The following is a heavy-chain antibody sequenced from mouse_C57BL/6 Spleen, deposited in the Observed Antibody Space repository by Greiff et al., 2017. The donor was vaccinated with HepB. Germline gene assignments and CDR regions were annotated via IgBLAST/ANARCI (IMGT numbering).Heavy chain of an antibody. CDR1: GFNIKNTY. J-gene: IGHJ4*01. D-gene: IGHD1-1*02. CDR3: ARVFRLYYYAMDY. V-gene: IGHV14-3*01. CDR2: IDPANGNT. Sequence: VTLKESVAELVRPGASVKLSCTASGFNIKNTYMHWVKQRPEQGLEWIGRIDPANGNTKYAPKFQGKATITADTSSNTAYLQLSSLTSEDTAIYYCARVFRLYYYAMDYWGQGTSVTVSS.